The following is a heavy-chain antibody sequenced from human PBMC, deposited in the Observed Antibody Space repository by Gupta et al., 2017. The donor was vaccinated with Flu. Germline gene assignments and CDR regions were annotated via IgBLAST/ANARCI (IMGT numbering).Heavy chain of an antibody. V-gene: IGHV3-48*01. CDR3: ARERRPDM. D-gene: IGHD1-14*01. CDR2: ISASSRTI. J-gene: IGHJ4*02. Sequence: EEQLVESGGGLVQPGGSRRLSCAASGFSFRSYSMNWVRQAAGKGPEWISYISASSRTIFYADSVKGRFIISRDNENKSLYLQMDSLRVEDTAVYYCARERRPDMWGQGTRVVVSP. CDR1: GFSFRSYS.